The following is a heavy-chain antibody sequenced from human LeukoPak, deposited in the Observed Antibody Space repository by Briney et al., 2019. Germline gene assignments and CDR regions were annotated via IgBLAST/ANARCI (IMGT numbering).Heavy chain of an antibody. J-gene: IGHJ4*02. CDR3: AKDTGSSLLFSDY. CDR2: ISSSSSYI. CDR1: GFTFSSYS. V-gene: IGHV3-21*01. Sequence: GGSLRLSCAASGFTFSSYSMNWVRQAPGKGLEWVSSISSSSSYIYYADSVKGRFTISRDNSKNTLYLQMNSLRAEDTAVYYCAKDTGSSLLFSDYWGQGTLVTVSS. D-gene: IGHD6-13*01.